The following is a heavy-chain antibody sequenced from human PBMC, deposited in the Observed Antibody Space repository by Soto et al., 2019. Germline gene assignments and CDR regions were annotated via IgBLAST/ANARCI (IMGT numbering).Heavy chain of an antibody. D-gene: IGHD5-18*01. CDR1: GFTFSTYA. J-gene: IGHJ4*02. Sequence: GGSLRLSCAASGFTFSTYALHWVRRAPGKGLEWVAVISYDGSSKYYADSVKGRFTISRDNSKNTLYLQMNSLRAEDTAVYYCAKVMAAMVLDYWGQGTLVTVSS. V-gene: IGHV3-30-3*01. CDR3: AKVMAAMVLDY. CDR2: ISYDGSSK.